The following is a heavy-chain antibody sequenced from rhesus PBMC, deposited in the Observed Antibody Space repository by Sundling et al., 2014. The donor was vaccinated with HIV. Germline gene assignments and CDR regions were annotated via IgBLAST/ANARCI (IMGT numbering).Heavy chain of an antibody. J-gene: IGHJ4*01. CDR1: GDSISTIY. CDR3: ARGLAKDY. V-gene: IGHV4-169*01. CDR2: IYGRGSST. D-gene: IGHD2-2*01. Sequence: QLQLQESGPGLVKPSETLSLICAVSGDSISTIYWSWIRQAPGKGLEWIGYIYGRGSSTSYNPSLKSRVTLSVDTSKNQFSLRLSSVTAADTAVYYCARGLAKDYWGQGVLVTVSS.